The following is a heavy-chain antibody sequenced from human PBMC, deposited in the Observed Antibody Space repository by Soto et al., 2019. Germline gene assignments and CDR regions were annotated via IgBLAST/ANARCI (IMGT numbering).Heavy chain of an antibody. CDR1: GYTFTRYD. D-gene: IGHD2-2*01. J-gene: IGHJ6*04. Sequence: ASVKVSCKASGYTFTRYDINWVRQATGQGLEWMGWMNPNSGNTGYAQKFQGRVTMTRNTSISTAYMELSSLRSEDTAVYYCAGENIVVLLSSSLDHRDQLYFSGKGSSVTGSA. V-gene: IGHV1-8*01. CDR3: AGENIVVLLSSSLDHRDQLYF. CDR2: MNPNSGNT.